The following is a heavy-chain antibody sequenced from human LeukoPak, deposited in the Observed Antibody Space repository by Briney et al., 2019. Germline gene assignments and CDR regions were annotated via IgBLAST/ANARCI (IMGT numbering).Heavy chain of an antibody. Sequence: PLDTLSLTCAVSGYSISSSNWWGWIRQPPGKGLEWIGYIYSGSTYYNPSLKSRVTMSVDTSKNQFSLKLSSVTAADTAIYYCARDEGGRHYYGSGSRVYWGQGTLVTVSS. J-gene: IGHJ4*02. CDR3: ARDEGGRHYYGSGSRVY. CDR1: GYSISSSNW. D-gene: IGHD3-10*01. CDR2: IYSGST. V-gene: IGHV4-28*03.